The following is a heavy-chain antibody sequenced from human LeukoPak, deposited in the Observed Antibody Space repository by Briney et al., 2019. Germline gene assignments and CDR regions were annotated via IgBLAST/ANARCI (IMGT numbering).Heavy chain of an antibody. CDR2: ISYGGSNK. CDR3: ATDGHSRQPVIPAAVDD. Sequence: GGSLRLSCAASGFTFSNYGMQWVRQAPGKGLEWVAIISYGGSNKYYADSVKGRFTIFRETSKNTSHMLMNSLRAEDTAVYYCATDGHSRQPVIPAAVDDGGEGTLLTAPS. D-gene: IGHD2-2*01. CDR1: GFTFSNYG. J-gene: IGHJ4*02. V-gene: IGHV3-30*03.